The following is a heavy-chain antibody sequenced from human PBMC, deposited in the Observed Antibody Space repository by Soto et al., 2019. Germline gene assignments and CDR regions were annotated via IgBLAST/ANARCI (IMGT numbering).Heavy chain of an antibody. V-gene: IGHV3-7*03. J-gene: IGHJ6*02. CDR3: ARLGNEYSSSWSSYYYGMDV. CDR1: GFTFSSYC. D-gene: IGHD6-13*01. Sequence: PGGSLRLSGAASGFTFSSYCMSWVRQAPGKELEWVANIKQDGSEKYYVDSVKGRFTISRDNAKNSLYLQMNSLRAEDTAVYYCARLGNEYSSSWSSYYYGMDVWGQGTTVTVSS. CDR2: IKQDGSEK.